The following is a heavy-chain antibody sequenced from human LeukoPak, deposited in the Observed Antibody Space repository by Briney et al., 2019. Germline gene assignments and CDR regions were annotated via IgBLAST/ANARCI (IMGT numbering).Heavy chain of an antibody. CDR2: ISYDGSNK. J-gene: IGHJ4*02. CDR1: GFTFSSYG. CDR3: AKGGHYERAITMVRGVIITPRFDY. D-gene: IGHD3-10*01. V-gene: IGHV3-30*18. Sequence: PGGSLRLSCAASGFTFSSYGMHWVRQAPGKGLEWVAVISYDGSNKYYADSVKGRFTISRDNSKNTLYLQMNSLRAEDTAVYYCAKGGHYERAITMVRGVIITPRFDYWGQGTLVTVSS.